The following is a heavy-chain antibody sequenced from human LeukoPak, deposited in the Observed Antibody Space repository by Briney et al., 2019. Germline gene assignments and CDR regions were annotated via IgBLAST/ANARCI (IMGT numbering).Heavy chain of an antibody. CDR1: GYPFSHYA. CDR2: ISERGDNT. J-gene: IGHJ4*02. D-gene: IGHD1-26*01. CDR3: AKQWVDC. Sequence: GGTLRLSCAASGYPFSHYAMNWVSQAPAKGLEWVSSISERGDNTDYADSVRGRFTISTDNSQNTLYLQMNILRVEATALYYCAKQWVDCWGQGTLVTVSS. V-gene: IGHV3-23*01.